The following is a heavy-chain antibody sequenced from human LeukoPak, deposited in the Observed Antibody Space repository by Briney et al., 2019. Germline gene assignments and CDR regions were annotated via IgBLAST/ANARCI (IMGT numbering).Heavy chain of an antibody. D-gene: IGHD5-18*01. Sequence: SETLSLTCTVSGGSISSYYWSWIRQPPGKGLEWIGYIYYSGGTNYNPSLKSRVTISVDTSKNQFSLKLSSVTAADTAVYYCARRTDTAMDSHFDYWGQGTLVTVSS. CDR3: ARRTDTAMDSHFDY. J-gene: IGHJ4*02. CDR2: IYYSGGT. V-gene: IGHV4-59*08. CDR1: GGSISSYY.